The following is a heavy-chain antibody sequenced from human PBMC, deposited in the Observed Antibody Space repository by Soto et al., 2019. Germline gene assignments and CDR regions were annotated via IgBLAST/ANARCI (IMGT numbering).Heavy chain of an antibody. D-gene: IGHD3-22*01. CDR2: ISSSSSYI. J-gene: IGHJ4*02. CDR3: ARGEVNYYDSSGYPPFDY. CDR1: GFTFTTYS. V-gene: IGHV3-21*01. Sequence: LRLSCAASGFTFTTYSMNWVRQAPGEGLEWVSSISSSSSYIYYANSVKGRFTISRDDAKNSLFLQMNSLRAEDTALYYCARGEVNYYDSSGYPPFDYWGQGTLGTVSS.